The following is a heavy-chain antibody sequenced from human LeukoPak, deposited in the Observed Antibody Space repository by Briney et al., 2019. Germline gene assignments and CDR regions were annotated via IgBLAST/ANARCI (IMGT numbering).Heavy chain of an antibody. V-gene: IGHV3-69-1*02. J-gene: IGHJ4*02. CDR2: ISSGSTI. D-gene: IGHD6-19*01. CDR3: ARESIAVAGAPFDY. CDR1: GFTVSSNY. Sequence: GGSLRLSCAASGFTVSSNYMNWVRQAPGKGLEWVSYISSGSTIYDADSVKGRFTISRDNAKNSLYLQMNSLRAEDTAVYYCARESIAVAGAPFDYWGQGTLVTVSS.